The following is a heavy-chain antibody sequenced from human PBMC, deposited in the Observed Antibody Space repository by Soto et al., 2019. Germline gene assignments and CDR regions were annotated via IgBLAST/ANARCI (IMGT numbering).Heavy chain of an antibody. J-gene: IGHJ4*02. CDR3: ARDPWAADY. CDR1: GFTVSTKY. D-gene: IGHD3-16*01. V-gene: IGHV3-66*01. CDR2: IYSGGST. Sequence: GGSLRLSCAASGFTVSTKYMSWVRQAPGKGLEWVSVIYSGGSTFYADSVRGRFTIPRDNSKNTVNLQMNSLRAEDTAVYYCARDPWAADYWGQGTLVTVSS.